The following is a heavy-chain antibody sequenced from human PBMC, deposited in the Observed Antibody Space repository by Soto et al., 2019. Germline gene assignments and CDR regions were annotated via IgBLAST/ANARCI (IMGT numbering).Heavy chain of an antibody. V-gene: IGHV3-11*06. CDR2: ISSQSIYT. J-gene: IGHJ4*02. Sequence: QVQLVESGGALVKPGGSLRLSCVTSGFDFGSYYMTWIRQAPGKGLEWVSHISSQSIYTNYAASVKGRFTISRDNAKNSLYLQMTSLGADDTAVYYCARELDVAARPGSQRLDHWGQGTLVIVSS. CDR1: GFDFGSYY. D-gene: IGHD6-6*01. CDR3: ARELDVAARPGSQRLDH.